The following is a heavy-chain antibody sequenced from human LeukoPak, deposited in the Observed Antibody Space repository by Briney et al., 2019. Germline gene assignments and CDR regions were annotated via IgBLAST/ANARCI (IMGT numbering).Heavy chain of an antibody. CDR2: ISGDGGST. V-gene: IGHV3-23*01. Sequence: PGGSLRLSCAASGFSFSSYAMSWVRQAPGKGLEWVSAISGDGGSTYYADSVRGRFAISRDNSKNMLYLQMNSLRAEDTAVYYCAIPTGIVVPGPDYWGQGTLVTVSS. CDR1: GFSFSSYA. CDR3: AIPTGIVVPGPDY. J-gene: IGHJ4*02. D-gene: IGHD6-19*01.